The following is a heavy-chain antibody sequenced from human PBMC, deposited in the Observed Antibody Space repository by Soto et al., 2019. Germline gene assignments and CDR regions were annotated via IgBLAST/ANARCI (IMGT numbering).Heavy chain of an antibody. V-gene: IGHV3-23*01. D-gene: IGHD5-12*01. CDR3: AKVGSGYDWGGYYFDY. CDR2: ISGSGGST. Sequence: GGSLRLSCAASGFTFSSYAMSWVRQAPGKGLEWVSAISGSGGSTYYADSVKGRFTISRDNSKNTLYLQMNSLRAEDTAVYYCAKVGSGYDWGGYYFDYWGQGTLVTVSS. J-gene: IGHJ4*02. CDR1: GFTFSSYA.